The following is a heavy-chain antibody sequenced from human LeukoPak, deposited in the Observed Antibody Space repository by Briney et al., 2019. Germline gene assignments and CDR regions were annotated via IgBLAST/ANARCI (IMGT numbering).Heavy chain of an antibody. CDR2: INNDGSRT. CDR1: GFTSSNYW. CDR3: ARGLGGSYPFDC. J-gene: IGHJ4*02. Sequence: PGGSLRLSCAASGFTSSNYWMVWVRQAPGKGLVWVSRINNDGSRTTYADSVKGRFTISRDNAKNTLYLQMNSLRADDTAVYFCARGLGGSYPFDCWGQGALVTVSS. D-gene: IGHD3-16*02. V-gene: IGHV3-74*01.